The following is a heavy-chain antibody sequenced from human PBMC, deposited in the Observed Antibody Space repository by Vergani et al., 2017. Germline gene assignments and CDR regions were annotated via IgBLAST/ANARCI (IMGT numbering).Heavy chain of an antibody. CDR2: VSPSGGHT. J-gene: IGHJ4*02. CDR3: ARGDYGILTGYRY. D-gene: IGHD3-9*01. V-gene: IGHV1-18*01. Sequence: QSHLVQSGDEVKKPGASVKVSCKTSGYSFINYGISWVRQAPGQGLEWLGWVSPSGGHTNYAQKFQGRVTMTRDTSTSTVYMELSSLRSEDTAIYYCARGDYGILTGYRYWGQGTLVTVSA. CDR1: GYSFINYG.